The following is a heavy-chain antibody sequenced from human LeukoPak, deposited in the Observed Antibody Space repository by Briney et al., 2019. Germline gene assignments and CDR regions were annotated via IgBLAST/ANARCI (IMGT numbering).Heavy chain of an antibody. V-gene: IGHV3-7*01. CDR3: ATSYDSSGCD. CDR1: GFTFSSFW. CDR2: IKQDGSLQ. D-gene: IGHD3-22*01. J-gene: IGHJ4*02. Sequence: GGXXRLSCTASGFTFSSFWMAWVRQAPGKGLEWVANIKQDGSLQHYGDSVKGRFTISRDNAKNSLYLQMNNLRAEDTALYYCATSYDSSGCDWGQGTLVTVSS.